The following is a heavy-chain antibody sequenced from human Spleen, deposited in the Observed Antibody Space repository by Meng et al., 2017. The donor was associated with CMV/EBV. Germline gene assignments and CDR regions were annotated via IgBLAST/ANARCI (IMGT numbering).Heavy chain of an antibody. J-gene: IGHJ4*02. Sequence: LSCAASGFAFRNFGIHWVRQAPGKGLEWVSFIRPDATDKYYADSVRGRFTISRDDSKNTLFLQMNSLRPDDTAVYYCAKGLGISSRSYWGQGTLVTVSS. V-gene: IGHV3-30*02. CDR2: IRPDATDK. D-gene: IGHD6-6*01. CDR3: AKGLGISSRSY. CDR1: GFAFRNFG.